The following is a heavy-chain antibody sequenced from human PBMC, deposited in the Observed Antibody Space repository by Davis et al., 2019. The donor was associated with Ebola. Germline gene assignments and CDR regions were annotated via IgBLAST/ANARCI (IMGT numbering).Heavy chain of an antibody. CDR1: GGSISNDY. J-gene: IGHJ6*02. V-gene: IGHV4-59*12. CDR3: ATGVLGDYVYYYYGMDV. Sequence: MPSETLSLTCTVSGGSISNDYWSWIRQPPGKGLEWIGYIHYAGNTYYNPSLKSRVTISVDTSKNQFSLRLSSVTAADTAVYYCATGVLGDYVYYYYGMDVWGQGTTVTVSS. CDR2: IHYAGNT. D-gene: IGHD4-17*01.